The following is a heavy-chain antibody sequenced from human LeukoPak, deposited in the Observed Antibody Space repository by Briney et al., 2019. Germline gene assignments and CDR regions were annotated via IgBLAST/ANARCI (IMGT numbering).Heavy chain of an antibody. D-gene: IGHD3-10*01. V-gene: IGHV1-18*01. CDR2: ISAYNGYT. CDR1: GYTFTSYG. J-gene: IGHJ4*02. CDR3: ARESVYYYGSGVVDNY. Sequence: GASVKVSCKASGYTFTSYGISWVRQAPGQGLEWMGWISAYNGYTNYAQKLQGRVTMTTDTSTSTAYMELRSLRSDDTAVYYCARESVYYYGSGVVDNYWGQGTLVTVSS.